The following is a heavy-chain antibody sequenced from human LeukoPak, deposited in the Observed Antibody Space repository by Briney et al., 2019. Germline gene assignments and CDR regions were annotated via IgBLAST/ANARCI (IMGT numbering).Heavy chain of an antibody. CDR1: RFTFSSYW. D-gene: IGHD1-26*01. V-gene: IGHV3-7*01. CDR2: IKQDGSEK. CDR3: AKDILVVGAFDI. Sequence: GGSLRLSCAASRFTFSSYWMGWVRQAPGKGLEWVANIKQDGSEKYYVDSVKGRFTISRDNSKNTLYLQMNSLRAEDTAVYYCAKDILVVGAFDIWGQGTMVTVSS. J-gene: IGHJ3*02.